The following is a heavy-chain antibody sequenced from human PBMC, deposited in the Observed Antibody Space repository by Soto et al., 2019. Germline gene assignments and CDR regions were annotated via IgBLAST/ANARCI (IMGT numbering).Heavy chain of an antibody. Sequence: ASVKVSCKTSGFTFTNSAVQWVRQARGQRLEWIGWIIVASGRTNYTREVQERVTISRDTSTSTAYMELSGLRSEDTAVYYCVAELYSGGGCCSFDFWGQGTMVTVSS. CDR1: GFTFTNSA. CDR3: VAELYSGGGCCSFDF. J-gene: IGHJ3*01. V-gene: IGHV1-58*01. D-gene: IGHD2-21*02. CDR2: IIVASGRT.